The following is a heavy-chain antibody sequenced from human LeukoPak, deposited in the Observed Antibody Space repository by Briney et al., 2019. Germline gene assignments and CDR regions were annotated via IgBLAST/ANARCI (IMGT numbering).Heavy chain of an antibody. CDR1: GFTFSSYS. Sequence: GGSLRLSCAASGFTFSSYSMNWVRQAPGKGLEWVSSISSSSSYIYYADSVKGRFTISRDNAKNSLYLQMNSLRAEDTAVYYCARLSDSSGEFDYWGQGTLVTVSS. D-gene: IGHD3-22*01. CDR3: ARLSDSSGEFDY. CDR2: ISSSSSYI. V-gene: IGHV3-21*01. J-gene: IGHJ4*02.